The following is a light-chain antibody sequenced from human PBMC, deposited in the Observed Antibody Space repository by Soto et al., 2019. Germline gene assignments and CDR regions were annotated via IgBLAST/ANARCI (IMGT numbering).Light chain of an antibody. V-gene: IGLV2-14*02. J-gene: IGLJ3*02. CDR3: SSYTTLITVV. CDR2: EVN. CDR1: SSDFGNYNL. Sequence: QSALTQPASVSGSPGQSITISCTGTSSDFGNYNLVSWYQQHPGKVPKLILFEVNKRPSGVSGRFSGSKSGNTASLTISGLRPEDEADYYCSSYTTLITVVFGGGTKLTVL.